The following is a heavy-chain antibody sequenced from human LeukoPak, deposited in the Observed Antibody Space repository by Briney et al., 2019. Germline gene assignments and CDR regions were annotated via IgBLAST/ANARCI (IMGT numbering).Heavy chain of an antibody. D-gene: IGHD2-15*01. V-gene: IGHV1-2*06. CDR1: GYTFTVYY. CDR2: INPNMGGT. CDR3: SRVGCSGGICAYYWFAP. J-gene: IGHJ5*02. Sequence: ASVKVSCKASGYTFTVYYMHGVRQAPGQGVEWMVRINPNMGGTNYAQKSQGRFTMTRDTSLSTANIELGMLRTRATACVSWSRVGCSGGICAYYWFAPWGQGTLVTVSS.